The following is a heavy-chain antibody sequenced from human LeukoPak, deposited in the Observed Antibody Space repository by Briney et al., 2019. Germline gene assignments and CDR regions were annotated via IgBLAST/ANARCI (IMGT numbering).Heavy chain of an antibody. CDR1: GGSISSGSYY. CDR2: IYTSGST. J-gene: IGHJ3*02. CDR3: ARDSGFWLVTPYDI. V-gene: IGHV4-61*02. D-gene: IGHD3-9*01. Sequence: SETLSLTCTVSGGSISSGSYYWSWIRQPAGKGLEWIGRIYTSGSTNYNPSLKSRVTISVDTSKNQFSLKLSSVTAADTAVYYCARDSGFWLVTPYDIWGQGTMVTVSS.